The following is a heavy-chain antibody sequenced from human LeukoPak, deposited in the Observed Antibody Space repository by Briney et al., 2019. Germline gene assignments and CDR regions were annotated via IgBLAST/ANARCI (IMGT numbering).Heavy chain of an antibody. CDR1: GFTFRVYG. J-gene: IGHJ4*02. Sequence: GGSLRLSCAASGFTFRVYGMHWVRQTPGKGLEWVSAIETDGSATTYVDSVEGRFSISRDNAKNILFLQMNSLRVEDTAVYYCARGGGYRLDYWGQGTLVTVSS. CDR2: IETDGSAT. D-gene: IGHD6-25*01. V-gene: IGHV3-74*01. CDR3: ARGGGYRLDY.